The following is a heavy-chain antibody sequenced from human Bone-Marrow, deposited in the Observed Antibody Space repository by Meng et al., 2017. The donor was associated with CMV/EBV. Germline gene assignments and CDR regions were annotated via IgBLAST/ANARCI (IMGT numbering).Heavy chain of an antibody. J-gene: IGHJ5*02. V-gene: IGHV4-59*01. Sequence: SETLSLTCTVSGGSISSYYWSWIRQPPGKGLEWIGYIYYSGSTNYNPSLKSRVTISVDTSKNQFSLKLSSVTAADTAVYYCARGVGIAVAWKARFDPWGQGTLVTVSS. CDR1: GGSISSYY. CDR2: IYYSGST. CDR3: ARGVGIAVAWKARFDP. D-gene: IGHD6-19*01.